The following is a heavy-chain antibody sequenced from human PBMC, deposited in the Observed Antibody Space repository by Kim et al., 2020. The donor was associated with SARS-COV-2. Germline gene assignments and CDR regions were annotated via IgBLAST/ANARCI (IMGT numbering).Heavy chain of an antibody. D-gene: IGHD5-12*01. J-gene: IGHJ6*02. CDR1: GFTFSDYY. CDR3: ARDCNGPYSGYDCGYYYYGMDV. V-gene: IGHV3-11*06. CDR2: ISSSSSYT. Sequence: GGSLRLSCAASGFTFSDYYMSWIRQAPGKGLEWVSYISSSSSYTNYADSVKGRFTISRDNAKNSLYLQMNSLRAEDTAVYYCARDCNGPYSGYDCGYYYYGMDVWGQGTTVTVSS.